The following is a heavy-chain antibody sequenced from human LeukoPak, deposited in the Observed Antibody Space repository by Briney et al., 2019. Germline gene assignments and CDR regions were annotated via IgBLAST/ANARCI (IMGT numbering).Heavy chain of an antibody. D-gene: IGHD3-9*01. Sequence: ASETLSLTCTVSGGSVSSSSYYWGWIRQPPGKGLEWIGSIYYSGSTSYNPSLKSRVTISVDTSKNQFSLKLTSVTAADTAVYYSASRNDILTGYVFDFWGQGTLVPVSS. V-gene: IGHV4-39*01. J-gene: IGHJ4*02. CDR1: GGSVSSSSYY. CDR2: IYYSGST. CDR3: ASRNDILTGYVFDF.